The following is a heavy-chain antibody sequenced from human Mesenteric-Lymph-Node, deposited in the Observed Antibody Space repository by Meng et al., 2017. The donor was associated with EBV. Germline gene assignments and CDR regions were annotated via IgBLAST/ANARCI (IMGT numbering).Heavy chain of an antibody. CDR1: DGSLSRGRFS. Sequence: QPRLQQPGSGPVNPSKTLSLTCASSDGSLSRGRFSWSWIRQPPGKGLEWIGYIFQSGSPAYNPSLESRLTISVDKSRNPLSLRLTSMTAADTAVYFCARLGYPDPWGQGTLVTVSS. CDR2: IFQSGSP. J-gene: IGHJ5*02. D-gene: IGHD2-2*01. V-gene: IGHV4-30-2*01. CDR3: ARLGYPDP.